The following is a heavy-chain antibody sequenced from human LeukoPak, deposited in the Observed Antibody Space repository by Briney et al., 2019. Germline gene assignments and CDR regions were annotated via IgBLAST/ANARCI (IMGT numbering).Heavy chain of an antibody. CDR3: ATVGDYIWGSYNDY. J-gene: IGHJ4*02. D-gene: IGHD3-16*01. Sequence: PSETLSLTCAVSGGSISSGGYSWSWIRQPPGKGLEWIGYIYHSGSTYYNPSLKSRVTISIDTSRNQFSLHLSSVTAADTAVYYCATVGDYIWGSYNDYWGQGTLVTVSS. CDR2: IYHSGST. V-gene: IGHV4-30-2*01. CDR1: GGSISSGGYS.